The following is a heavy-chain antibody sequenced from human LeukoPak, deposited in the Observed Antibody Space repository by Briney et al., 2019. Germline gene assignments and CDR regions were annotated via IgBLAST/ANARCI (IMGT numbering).Heavy chain of an antibody. CDR3: ARFPGGAEYRHYYYMDV. J-gene: IGHJ6*03. CDR2: IYYSGST. Sequence: SKTLSLTCTVSGGSISSSSYYWGWIRQPPGKGLEWIGSIYYSGSTYYNPSLKSRVTISVDTSKNQFSLKLNSVTAADTAVYYCARFPGGAEYRHYYYMDVWGKGTTVTVSS. CDR1: GGSISSSSYY. D-gene: IGHD1-14*01. V-gene: IGHV4-39*07.